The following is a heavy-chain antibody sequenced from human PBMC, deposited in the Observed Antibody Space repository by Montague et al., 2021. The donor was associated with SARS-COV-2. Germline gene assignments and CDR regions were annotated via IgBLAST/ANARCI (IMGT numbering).Heavy chain of an antibody. Sequence: SLRLSCAASGFIFSSYSMNWVRQAPGKGLEWVSSISSSSSYIYYSDSVKGRFTISRDNAKNSLYLQMNSLRVEDTAVYYCARGVEWLLFNVFDYWGQGTLVTVSS. CDR1: GFIFSSYS. J-gene: IGHJ4*02. CDR2: ISSSSSYI. D-gene: IGHD3-3*01. V-gene: IGHV3-21*01. CDR3: ARGVEWLLFNVFDY.